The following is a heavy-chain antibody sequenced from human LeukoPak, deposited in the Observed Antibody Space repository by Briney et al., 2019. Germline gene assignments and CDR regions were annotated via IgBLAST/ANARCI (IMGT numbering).Heavy chain of an antibody. J-gene: IGHJ5*02. CDR2: IYYSGNT. CDR3: ARDPGGNYPYSWFDP. V-gene: IGHV4-59*01. Sequence: SETLSLTCTVSGGSISSYYWNWIRQPPGRGLEWIGYIYYSGNTNYNPSLKGRVTISVDTSKNQFSLKLSSVTAADTAVYYCARDPGGNYPYSWFDPWGQGTLVTVSS. CDR1: GGSISSYY. D-gene: IGHD4-23*01.